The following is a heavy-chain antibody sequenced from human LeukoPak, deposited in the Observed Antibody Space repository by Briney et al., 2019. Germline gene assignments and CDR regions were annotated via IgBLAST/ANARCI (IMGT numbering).Heavy chain of an antibody. CDR2: ISYDGSNK. D-gene: IGHD4-23*01. Sequence: PGGSLRLSCAVSGFTFSNYGIHWVRQAPGKGLEWVAVISYDGSNKYYADSVKGRFTISRDNSKNTLYLQMNSLRAEDTAVYYCARRSYGGFDYWGQGTLVTVSS. V-gene: IGHV3-30*03. J-gene: IGHJ4*02. CDR1: GFTFSNYG. CDR3: ARRSYGGFDY.